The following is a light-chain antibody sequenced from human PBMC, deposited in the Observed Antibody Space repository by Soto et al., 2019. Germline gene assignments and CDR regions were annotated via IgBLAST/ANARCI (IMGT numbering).Light chain of an antibody. V-gene: IGKV3-20*01. J-gene: IGKJ2*01. CDR2: GAS. CDR1: QSVNSNY. Sequence: EIVLTQTPGTLSLSPGGRATLSCRASQSVNSNYLAWYQQKPGQAPRLLIYGASNRATGIPDRFSGSGSGTDFTLTISRLEPEDFAVYYCQQYGSSSYTFGQGTQLEIK. CDR3: QQYGSSSYT.